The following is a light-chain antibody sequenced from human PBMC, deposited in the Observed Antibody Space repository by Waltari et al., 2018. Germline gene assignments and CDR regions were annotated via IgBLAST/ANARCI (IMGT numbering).Light chain of an antibody. V-gene: IGKV4-1*01. CDR2: WAS. Sequence: DIVMTQSPESLAVSLGDKATLNCKSSQSHLYRPNHQNYLTWYQRKPGQPPKLLISWASTRESGVPDRFSGSGSGTDFTLTISSLQAEDVAVYYCQQSDTTPLTFGGGTRVEIK. CDR3: QQSDTTPLT. J-gene: IGKJ4*01. CDR1: QSHLYRPNHQNY.